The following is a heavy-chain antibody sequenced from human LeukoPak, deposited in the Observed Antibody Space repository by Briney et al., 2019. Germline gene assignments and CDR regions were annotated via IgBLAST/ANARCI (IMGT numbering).Heavy chain of an antibody. CDR3: AKVAGSGSYYNGFDS. D-gene: IGHD3-10*01. CDR1: GFTFNNNA. CDR2: ISGSGGSA. J-gene: IGHJ4*02. V-gene: IGHV3-23*01. Sequence: GGSLRLSSAASGFTFNNNAMSWVRQAPGKGLEWVPGISGSGGSAYYADSVKGRFTISRDISKDTLYLEMNSLRAEDTAVYYCAKVAGSGSYYNGFDSWGQGTLVTVSS.